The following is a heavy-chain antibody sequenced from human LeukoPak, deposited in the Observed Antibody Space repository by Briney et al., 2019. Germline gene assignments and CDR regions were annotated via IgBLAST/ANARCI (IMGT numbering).Heavy chain of an antibody. V-gene: IGHV3-21*01. CDR1: GSTVSSNY. D-gene: IGHD3-10*01. Sequence: GGSLRLSCAASGSTVSSNYMSWVRQAPGKGLEWVSSISSGSGYIHYADSVKGRFTISRDNAKKSLYLQMNSLRAEDTAVYYCARDGLGIDYWGQGTLVTVSS. J-gene: IGHJ4*02. CDR3: ARDGLGIDY. CDR2: ISSGSGYI.